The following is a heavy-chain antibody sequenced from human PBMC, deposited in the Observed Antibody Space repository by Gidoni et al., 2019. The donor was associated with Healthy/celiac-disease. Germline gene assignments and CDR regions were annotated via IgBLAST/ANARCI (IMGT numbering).Heavy chain of an antibody. V-gene: IGHV1-69*06. CDR3: ARDLSPPVQYYYDSSGYEAYYYYMDV. D-gene: IGHD3-22*01. CDR1: GGTFSSYA. Sequence: QVQLVQSGAEVKKPGSSVKVSCKASGGTFSSYAISCVRQAPGQGLEWMGGIIPSFGTANYAQKFQGRVTITADKSTSTAYMELSSLRSEDTAVYYCARDLSPPVQYYYDSSGYEAYYYYMDVWGKGTTVTVSS. J-gene: IGHJ6*03. CDR2: IIPSFGTA.